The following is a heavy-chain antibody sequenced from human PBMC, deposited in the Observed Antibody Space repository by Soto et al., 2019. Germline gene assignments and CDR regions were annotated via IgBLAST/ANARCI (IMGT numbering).Heavy chain of an antibody. Sequence: SETLSLTCTVSGGSVSSGSYYWSWIRQPSGKGLEWIGYIHYSGSTNYNPSLKSRVTISVDPSKNHFSLKLRSVTAADTAVYYCARHYSSGSRNWFDPWGQGTLVTVSS. CDR2: IHYSGST. J-gene: IGHJ5*02. CDR1: GGSVSSGSYY. D-gene: IGHD6-19*01. CDR3: ARHYSSGSRNWFDP. V-gene: IGHV4-61*01.